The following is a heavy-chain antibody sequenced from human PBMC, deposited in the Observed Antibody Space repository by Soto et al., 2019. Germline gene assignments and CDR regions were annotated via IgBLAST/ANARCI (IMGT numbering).Heavy chain of an antibody. CDR1: GYTFTSYV. V-gene: IGHV1-18*04. Sequence: ASVKVSCKASGYTFTSYVISWVRQAPGQGLEWMGWISAYNGNTNYAQKLQGRVTMTTDTSTSRAYMELRSLRSDDTAVYYCTRAYGSNSIGWFDPWGQGTLVTVSS. D-gene: IGHD2-2*01. J-gene: IGHJ5*02. CDR3: TRAYGSNSIGWFDP. CDR2: ISAYNGNT.